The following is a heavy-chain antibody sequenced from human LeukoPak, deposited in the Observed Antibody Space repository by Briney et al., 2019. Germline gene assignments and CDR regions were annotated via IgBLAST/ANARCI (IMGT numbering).Heavy chain of an antibody. CDR3: ARDLYDSLLYDSTSPAAWFDP. CDR1: GYTFTSYY. D-gene: IGHD3-22*01. J-gene: IGHJ5*02. Sequence: ASVKVSCTASGYTFTSYYMHWVRQAPGQGLEWMGWINPNSGGTYYAQKFQGRVTMTRDTSISTAYMELSRLRSDDTAGYYCARDLYDSLLYDSTSPAAWFDPWGQGTLVTVSS. CDR2: INPNSGGT. V-gene: IGHV1-2*02.